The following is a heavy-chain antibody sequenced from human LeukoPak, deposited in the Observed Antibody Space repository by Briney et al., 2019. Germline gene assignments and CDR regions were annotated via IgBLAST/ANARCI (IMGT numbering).Heavy chain of an antibody. Sequence: ASVKVSCKASGYTFSSYGVTWVRQAPGQGLEWMGWISTYNGNTNYEQKFQGRVTMTTDTPTSTVYMELRSLRSDDTAVYYCARPIAVAQYDYWGQGTLVTVSS. D-gene: IGHD6-19*01. V-gene: IGHV1-18*01. CDR1: GYTFSSYG. CDR2: ISTYNGNT. J-gene: IGHJ4*02. CDR3: ARPIAVAQYDY.